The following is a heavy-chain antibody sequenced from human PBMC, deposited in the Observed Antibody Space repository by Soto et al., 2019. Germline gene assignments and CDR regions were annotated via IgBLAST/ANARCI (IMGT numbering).Heavy chain of an antibody. J-gene: IGHJ4*02. CDR3: ATYYDILTGYTFDY. D-gene: IGHD3-9*01. V-gene: IGHV4-4*02. CDR1: SGSISSSNW. CDR2: IYHSGST. Sequence: QVQLQESGPGLVKPSGTLSLTCAVSSGSISSSNWWSWVRQPPGKGLEWIGEIYHSGSTNYNPSRKSRVTIAVDKSKNQFSLKLSSVTAADTAVYYCATYYDILTGYTFDYWGQGTLVTVSS.